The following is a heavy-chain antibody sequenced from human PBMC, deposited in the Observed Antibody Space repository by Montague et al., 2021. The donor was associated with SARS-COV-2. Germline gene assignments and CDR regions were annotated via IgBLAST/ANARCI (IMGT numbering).Heavy chain of an antibody. CDR3: ARPLVRGFSEAFDI. D-gene: IGHD3-10*01. CDR1: GGSITRNYY. CDR2: NYYRGTT. Sequence: SETLSLTCTVSGGSITRNYYWGCNRQPPGKGLVWVGNNYYRGTTNTNPSLQSRVTISVDASKNQFSLNLTSVTAADTAVYYCARPLVRGFSEAFDIWGQGAMVTVSS. V-gene: IGHV4-39*01. J-gene: IGHJ3*02.